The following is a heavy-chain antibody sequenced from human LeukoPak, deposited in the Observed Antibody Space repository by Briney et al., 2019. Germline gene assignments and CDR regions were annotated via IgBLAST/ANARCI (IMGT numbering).Heavy chain of an antibody. CDR1: GGSFSGYY. J-gene: IGHJ5*02. CDR2: IYYSGST. V-gene: IGHV4-59*01. D-gene: IGHD6-19*01. Sequence: SETLSLTCAVYGGSFSGYYWSWIRQPPGKGLEWIGYIYYSGSTNYNPSLKSRVTISVDTSKNQFSLKLSSVTAADTAVYYCASLSRSGWYHWGQGTLVTVSS. CDR3: ASLSRSGWYH.